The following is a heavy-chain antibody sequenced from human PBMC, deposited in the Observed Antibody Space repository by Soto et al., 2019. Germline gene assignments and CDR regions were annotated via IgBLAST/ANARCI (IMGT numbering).Heavy chain of an antibody. D-gene: IGHD2-2*01. CDR2: TYCRPNCLY. CDR1: GDGVSGDGGS. Sequence: SQTLSLTCAISGDGVSGDGGSWNWIRQSPSRGLEWLGRTYCRPNCLYDYGLLVRGRIVTMSVDTSKNQFSLKLSSVTAADTAVYYCARYCSSVTCHGFDPWGQGTLVTVSS. CDR3: ARYCSSVTCHGFDP. V-gene: IGHV6-1*01. J-gene: IGHJ5*02.